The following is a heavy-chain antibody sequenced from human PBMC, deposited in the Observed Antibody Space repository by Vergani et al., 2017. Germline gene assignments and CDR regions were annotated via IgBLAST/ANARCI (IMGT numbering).Heavy chain of an antibody. CDR3: AKSGWLQHFGAHYFDS. CDR1: GGSISSSSHF. J-gene: IGHJ4*02. CDR2: IYYTGSA. D-gene: IGHD5-24*01. Sequence: QLQLQESGSGLVKPSQTLSLNCAASGGSISSSSHFWGWLRQTPGKGLEWIGSIYYTGSAYYNPSLKSRVSISVDASKNQFSLKLSSVTAADSAVYYCAKSGWLQHFGAHYFDSWGQGILVTVSS. V-gene: IGHV4-39*01.